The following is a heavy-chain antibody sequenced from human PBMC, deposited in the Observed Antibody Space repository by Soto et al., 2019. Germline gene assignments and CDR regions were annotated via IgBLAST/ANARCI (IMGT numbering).Heavy chain of an antibody. CDR2: ISWNSGRI. CDR3: AKDMSHDSNSWLPLDY. CDR1: GFTFDDYA. J-gene: IGHJ4*02. Sequence: GGSLRLSCAASGFTFDDYAMHWVRQVPGKGLEWVSGISWNSGRIGYADSVKGRFTISRDNAKNSLDLQMNSLRVEDTAFYYCAKDMSHDSNSWLPLDYWGQGTLVTVPS. D-gene: IGHD6-13*01. V-gene: IGHV3-9*01.